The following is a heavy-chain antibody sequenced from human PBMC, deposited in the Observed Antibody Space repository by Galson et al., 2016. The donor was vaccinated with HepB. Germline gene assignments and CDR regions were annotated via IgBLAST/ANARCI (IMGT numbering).Heavy chain of an antibody. V-gene: IGHV1-24*01. Sequence: SVKVSCKVSGYSVADISIHWVRQAPGKGPEWLGGFVPEDGETVYAQKFQDRVSMTEDTSTETAYMELYSLTSDDTAMYYCATGLFRGHCSSGSCRTTWGQGTLVAVSS. D-gene: IGHD2-15*01. CDR2: FVPEDGET. CDR1: GYSVADIS. J-gene: IGHJ5*02. CDR3: ATGLFRGHCSSGSCRTT.